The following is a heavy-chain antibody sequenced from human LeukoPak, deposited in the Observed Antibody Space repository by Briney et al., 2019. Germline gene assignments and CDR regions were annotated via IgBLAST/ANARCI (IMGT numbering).Heavy chain of an antibody. D-gene: IGHD3-22*01. J-gene: IGHJ4*02. CDR1: GFTFTNNG. Sequence: GGSLRLSCAASGFTFTNNGFHWVRQAPGKGLEWVAAIWSDGSKRYYADSVKGRFTISKDNSKNSLYLLMNSLRTEDTAVYYCAATYYYDGSGDYWGQGTLVTVSS. CDR2: IWSDGSKR. CDR3: AATYYYDGSGDY. V-gene: IGHV3-33*01.